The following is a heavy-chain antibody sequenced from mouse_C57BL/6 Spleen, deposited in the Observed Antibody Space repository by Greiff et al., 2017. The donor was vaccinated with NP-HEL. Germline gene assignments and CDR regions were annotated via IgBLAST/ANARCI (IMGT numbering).Heavy chain of an antibody. CDR2: IYPGDGDT. Sequence: QVQLQQSGAELVKPGASVKISCKASGYAFSSYWMNWVKQRPGKGLEWIGQIYPGDGDTNYNGKFKGKATLTADKSSSTAYMQLSSLTSEDSAVYFCARGRDSPYAMDYWGQGTSVTVSS. CDR3: ARGRDSPYAMDY. J-gene: IGHJ4*01. D-gene: IGHD6-1*01. V-gene: IGHV1-80*01. CDR1: GYAFSSYW.